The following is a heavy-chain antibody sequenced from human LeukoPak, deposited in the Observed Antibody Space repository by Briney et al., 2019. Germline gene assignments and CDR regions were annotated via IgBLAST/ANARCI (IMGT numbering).Heavy chain of an antibody. D-gene: IGHD6-13*01. Sequence: PSETLSLTCTVSGGSISSYYWSWIRQPPGKGLEWIGSIYHSGSTYYNPSLKSRVTISVDTSKNQFSLKLSSVTAADTAVYYCAHQSSSWTFDYWGQGTLVTVSS. CDR3: AHQSSSWTFDY. CDR2: IYHSGST. V-gene: IGHV4-59*04. CDR1: GGSISSYY. J-gene: IGHJ4*02.